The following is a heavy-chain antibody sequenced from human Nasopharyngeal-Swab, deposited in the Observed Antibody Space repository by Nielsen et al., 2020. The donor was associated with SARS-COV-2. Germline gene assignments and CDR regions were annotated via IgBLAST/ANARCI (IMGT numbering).Heavy chain of an antibody. CDR2: INTNNGNP. J-gene: IGHJ5*02. CDR1: GYTFNNYP. Sequence: SVKVSCKASGYTFNNYPLNWVRQAPGQGLEYMGWINTNNGNPTYVQGFTGRFVFSLDTSVSTAYLQISSLKAEDTAVYYCARDEKSQGIFGVVISGQWWFDPWGQGTLVTVSS. D-gene: IGHD3-3*01. CDR3: ARDEKSQGIFGVVISGQWWFDP. V-gene: IGHV7-4-1*02.